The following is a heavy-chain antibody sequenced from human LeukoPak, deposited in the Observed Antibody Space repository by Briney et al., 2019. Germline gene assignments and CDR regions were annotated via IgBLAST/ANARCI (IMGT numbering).Heavy chain of an antibody. J-gene: IGHJ4*02. CDR1: GFAFNNYA. Sequence: GGSLRLSCAASGFAFNNYAMTWVRQAPGKGLEWVSGITGSGDATSYADSVKGRFTISRDNSKNTLYLQMKSLRAEDTAVFYCARSDGGGCFDYWGQGTLVTVSS. V-gene: IGHV3-23*01. D-gene: IGHD2-15*01. CDR2: ITGSGDAT. CDR3: ARSDGGGCFDY.